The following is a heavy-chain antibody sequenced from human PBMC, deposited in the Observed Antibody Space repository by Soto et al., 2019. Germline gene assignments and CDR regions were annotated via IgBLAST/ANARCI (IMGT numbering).Heavy chain of an antibody. CDR2: IYYSGST. D-gene: IGHD5-18*01. CDR3: ARVLDTAMVAGLYNWFDP. V-gene: IGHV4-59*01. Sequence: RSLTCTVSGGSISSYYWSWIRQPPGKGLEWIGYIYYSGSTNYNPSLKSRVTISVDTSKNQFSLKLSSVTAADTAVYYCARVLDTAMVAGLYNWFDPWGQGTLVTVSS. CDR1: GGSISSYY. J-gene: IGHJ5*02.